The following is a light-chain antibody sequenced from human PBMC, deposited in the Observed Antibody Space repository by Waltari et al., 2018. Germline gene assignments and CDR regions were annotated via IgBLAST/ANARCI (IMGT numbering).Light chain of an antibody. CDR2: AAS. J-gene: IGKJ4*01. V-gene: IGKV1-6*01. CDR1: QGIRSD. CDR3: LQDNNYPLI. Sequence: IQMTQSPSSLSAAVGDRVTITCRASQGIRSDLGWYQQKPGKAPKVLIYAASSLQSGVPSRFSGSGSGTDFTITINSLQPEDSATYYCLQDNNYPLIFGEGTRVEIK.